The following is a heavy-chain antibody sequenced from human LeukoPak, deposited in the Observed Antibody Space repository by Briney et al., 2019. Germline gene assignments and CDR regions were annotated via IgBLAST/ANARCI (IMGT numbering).Heavy chain of an antibody. CDR2: IYTSGST. CDR1: GGSISSGSYY. Sequence: PSQTLSLTCTVSGGSISSGSYYWSWIRQPAGKGLEWIGRIYTSGSTNYNPSLKSRVTIAVDTSKNQFSLKLSSVTAADTAVYYCARSLVVVAANDYYYYYMAVWGKGTTVTVSS. CDR3: ARSLVVVAANDYYYYYMAV. J-gene: IGHJ6*03. V-gene: IGHV4-61*02. D-gene: IGHD2-15*01.